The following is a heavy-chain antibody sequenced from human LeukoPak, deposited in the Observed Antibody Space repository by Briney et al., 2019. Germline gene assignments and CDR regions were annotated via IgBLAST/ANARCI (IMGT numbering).Heavy chain of an antibody. Sequence: SVTVSCTASGYTFTSYYMHWVRQAPGQGLEWMGGIIPIFGTANYAQKFQGRVTITADESTSTAYMELSSLRSEDAAVYYCARWTVEQQLISYYYYGMDVWGQGTTVTVSS. J-gene: IGHJ6*02. CDR1: GYTFTSYY. CDR3: ARWTVEQQLISYYYYGMDV. CDR2: IIPIFGTA. D-gene: IGHD6-13*01. V-gene: IGHV1-69*13.